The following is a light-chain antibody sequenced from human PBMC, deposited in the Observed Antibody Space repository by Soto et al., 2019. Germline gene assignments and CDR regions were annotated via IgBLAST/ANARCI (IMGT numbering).Light chain of an antibody. V-gene: IGKV1-5*01. CDR2: DAS. CDR3: QQYNNWPPV. CDR1: QNLDTW. Sequence: DIQMTQSPSTLSASVGDRVTITCRASQNLDTWLAWYQQKPGKAPKVLIYDASNLESGVPSRFSGSGSGTEFTLTISSLQSEDFAVYYCQQYNNWPPVFGPGTKVDIK. J-gene: IGKJ3*01.